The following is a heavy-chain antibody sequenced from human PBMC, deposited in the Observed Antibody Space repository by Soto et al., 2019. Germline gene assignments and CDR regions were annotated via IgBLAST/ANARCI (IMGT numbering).Heavy chain of an antibody. Sequence: QVQLVQSGAEVKKPGASVKVSCKASGYTFTSYAISWVRQAPGQGLEWMGWISAYNGNTNYAQKLQGRVTMTTDTSKSTAYMELSSLRADDTAVYYCARVWFGEIVDYFDFWGQGTLVTVSS. CDR2: ISAYNGNT. V-gene: IGHV1-18*01. CDR3: ARVWFGEIVDYFDF. CDR1: GYTFTSYA. J-gene: IGHJ4*02. D-gene: IGHD3-10*01.